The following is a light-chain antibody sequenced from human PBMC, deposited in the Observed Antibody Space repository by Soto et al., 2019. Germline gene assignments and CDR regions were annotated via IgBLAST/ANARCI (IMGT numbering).Light chain of an antibody. CDR3: SSYTNINTPVV. Sequence: QSALTQPASVSGSPGQSITISCTGTSSDVGGYNYVSWYQQHPGKAPKLMIYDVSNRPSGVSNRFSGSKSGNTASLTISGLQAEDEADYYCSSYTNINTPVVFGGGTKVTVL. CDR1: SSDVGGYNY. J-gene: IGLJ2*01. CDR2: DVS. V-gene: IGLV2-14*01.